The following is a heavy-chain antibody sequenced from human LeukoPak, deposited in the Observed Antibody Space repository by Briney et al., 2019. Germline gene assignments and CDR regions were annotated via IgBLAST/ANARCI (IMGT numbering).Heavy chain of an antibody. CDR2: ISAYNGNT. Sequence: ASLKVSCKASGYTFTSYGISWVRQAPGHGLEWMGWISAYNGNTNYAQKLQGRVTMTTDTSTSTAYMELRSLRSDDTAVYYCASRYSGYDPDAFDIWGQGTMVTVSS. D-gene: IGHD5-12*01. CDR3: ASRYSGYDPDAFDI. V-gene: IGHV1-18*01. CDR1: GYTFTSYG. J-gene: IGHJ3*02.